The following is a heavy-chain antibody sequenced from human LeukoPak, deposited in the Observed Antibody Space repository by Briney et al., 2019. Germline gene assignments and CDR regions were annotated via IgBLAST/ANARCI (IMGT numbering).Heavy chain of an antibody. Sequence: GGSLRLSCAASGFTFTNYCMHWVRQPPGKGLVWVSQICTDETTIRYADSVKGRFTISRDNAKNALYLQMSSLRVEDTAVYYCVRGVPVTPGIDYWGQGTLVTVSS. J-gene: IGHJ4*02. D-gene: IGHD2-2*01. V-gene: IGHV3-74*01. CDR1: GFTFTNYC. CDR2: ICTDETTI. CDR3: VRGVPVTPGIDY.